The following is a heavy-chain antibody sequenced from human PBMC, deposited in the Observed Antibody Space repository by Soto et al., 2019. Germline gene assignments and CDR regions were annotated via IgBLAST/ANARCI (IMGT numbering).Heavy chain of an antibody. V-gene: IGHV1-69*06. CDR3: ARDVRYSRFGSNNWFDP. J-gene: IGHJ5*02. Sequence: SVKVSCKASGGTFSSYAISWVRQAPGQGLEWMGGIIPIFGTANYAQKFQGGVTITADKSTSTAYMELSSLRSEDTAVYYCARDVRYSRFGSNNWFDPWGQETLVTVSS. D-gene: IGHD6-13*01. CDR1: GGTFSSYA. CDR2: IIPIFGTA.